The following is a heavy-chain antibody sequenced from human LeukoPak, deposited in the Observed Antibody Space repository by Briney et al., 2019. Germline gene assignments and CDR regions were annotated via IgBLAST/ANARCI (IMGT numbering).Heavy chain of an antibody. CDR2: IYHSGST. J-gene: IGHJ5*02. D-gene: IGHD3-22*01. CDR1: GGSISSGGYS. V-gene: IGHV4-30-2*01. CDR3: ALSPYYYDSSGLWFDP. Sequence: PSETLSLTCAVSGGSISSGGYSWSWIRQPPGKGLEWIGYIYHSGSTYYNPSLKSRVTISVDRSKNQFSLKLSSVTAADTVVYYCALSPYYYDSSGLWFDPWGQGTLVTVSS.